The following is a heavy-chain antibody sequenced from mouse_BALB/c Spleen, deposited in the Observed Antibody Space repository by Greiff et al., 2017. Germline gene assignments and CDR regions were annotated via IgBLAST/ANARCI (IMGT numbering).Heavy chain of an antibody. CDR2: ISSGGSYT. CDR3: ARRGGTTGYWYFDV. CDR1: GFTFSSYG. J-gene: IGHJ1*01. Sequence: EVKVVESGGDLVKPGGSLKLSCAASGFTFSSYGMSWVRQTPDKRLEWVATISSGGSYTYYPDSVKGRFTISRDNAKNTLYLQMSSLKSEDTAMYYCARRGGTTGYWYFDVWGAGTTVTVSS. V-gene: IGHV5-6*02. D-gene: IGHD2-14*01.